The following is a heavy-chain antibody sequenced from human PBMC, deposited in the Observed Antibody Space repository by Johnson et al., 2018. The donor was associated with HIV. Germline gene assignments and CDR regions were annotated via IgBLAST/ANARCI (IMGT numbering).Heavy chain of an antibody. CDR2: IGTAGDT. CDR3: AKNFGKILAAGGLEVGDAFDI. Sequence: VQLVESGGGVVQPGRSLRLSCAASGFTFSSYDMHWVRQLTGKSLEWVSAIGTAGDTFYPGSVKGRFTISRENPKNSLYLQMNSLRAGDTAIYYCAKNFGKILAAGGLEVGDAFDIWGQGTLVTVSS. CDR1: GFTFSSYD. J-gene: IGHJ3*02. D-gene: IGHD6-13*01. V-gene: IGHV3-13*01.